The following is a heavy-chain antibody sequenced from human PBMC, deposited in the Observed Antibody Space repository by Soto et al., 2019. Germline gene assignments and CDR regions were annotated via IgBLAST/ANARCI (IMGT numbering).Heavy chain of an antibody. CDR1: GRTFSSYA. D-gene: IGHD3-22*01. CDR2: IIPIFGTA. V-gene: IGHV1-69*13. CDR3: ARGYSYDSSGYYAFDI. J-gene: IGHJ3*02. Sequence: SVKVSCKASGRTFSSYAISWVQQAPGQGLEWMGGIIPIFGTANYAQKFQGIVTITADESRSTAYLELRSLRSQDTAVYYCARGYSYDSSGYYAFDIWGQGTMVTVSS.